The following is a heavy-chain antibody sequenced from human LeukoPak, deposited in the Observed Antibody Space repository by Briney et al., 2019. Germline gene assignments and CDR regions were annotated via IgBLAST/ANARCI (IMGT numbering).Heavy chain of an antibody. CDR1: GFTFSSYA. V-gene: IGHV3-23*01. CDR3: AKVFGTYGTFDI. Sequence: GGSLRLSCAASGFTFSSYAMSWVRQAPGKGLEWVSAISGSGGSTYYADSVKGRFTISRDKSKNTQYLQMNSLRAEDTAVYYCAKVFGTYGTFDIWGQGTMVTVSS. D-gene: IGHD3/OR15-3a*01. J-gene: IGHJ3*02. CDR2: ISGSGGST.